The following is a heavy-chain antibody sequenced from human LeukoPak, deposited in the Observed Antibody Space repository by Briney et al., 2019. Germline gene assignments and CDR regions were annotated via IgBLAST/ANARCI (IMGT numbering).Heavy chain of an antibody. CDR1: GGTFSSYA. CDR3: ASTGSSGWYDEVGY. J-gene: IGHJ4*02. CDR2: IIPILGIA. V-gene: IGHV1-69*04. Sequence: SVKVSCKASGGTFSSYAISWVRQAPGQGLEWMGRIIPILGIANYAQKFQGRVTITADKSTSTAYMELSSLRSEDTAVYYCASTGSSGWYDEVGYWGQGTLVTVS. D-gene: IGHD6-19*01.